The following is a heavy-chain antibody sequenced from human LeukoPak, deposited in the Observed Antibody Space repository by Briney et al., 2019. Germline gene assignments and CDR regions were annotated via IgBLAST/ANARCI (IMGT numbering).Heavy chain of an antibody. CDR1: GGTFSSYA. V-gene: IGHV1-69*13. CDR2: IIPIFGTA. D-gene: IGHD3-10*01. Sequence: EASVKVSCKASGGTFSSYAISWVRQATGQGLEWMGGIIPIFGTANYAQKFQGRVTITADESTSTAYMELSSLRSEDTAVYYCARAAYYYGSGSYAGGDYFDYWGQGTLVTVSS. J-gene: IGHJ4*02. CDR3: ARAAYYYGSGSYAGGDYFDY.